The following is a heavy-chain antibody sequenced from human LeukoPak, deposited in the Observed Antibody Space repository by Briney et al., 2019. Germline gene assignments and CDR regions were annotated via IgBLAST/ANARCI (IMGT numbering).Heavy chain of an antibody. CDR1: GGSIGSSTYY. CDR2: IYDRGTT. J-gene: IGHJ4*02. V-gene: IGHV4-39*01. Sequence: SENLSLTRSVSGGSIGSSTYYWGWIRQPPGRGLEWIGSIYDRGTTNYNPSLGNRVTISLDTSKNQFSLKLTSVTAADTAVYFCSRRGDYWGQGALVTVSS. CDR3: SRRGDY.